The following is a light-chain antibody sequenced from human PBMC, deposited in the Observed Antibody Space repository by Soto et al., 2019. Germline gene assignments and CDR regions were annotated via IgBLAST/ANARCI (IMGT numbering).Light chain of an antibody. Sequence: QSVLTQPASVSGSPGQSITISCTGTSSDVGGYNYVSWYQHHPGEAPKLMIYDVSNRPSGVSSRFSGSKSGNTASLTISGLQAEDEADYYCTSYTSSTAWVFGGGTQLTVL. J-gene: IGLJ7*01. CDR3: TSYTSSTAWV. V-gene: IGLV2-14*03. CDR1: SSDVGGYNY. CDR2: DVS.